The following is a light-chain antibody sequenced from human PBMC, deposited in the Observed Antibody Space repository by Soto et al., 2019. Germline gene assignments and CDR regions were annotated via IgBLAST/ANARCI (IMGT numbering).Light chain of an antibody. V-gene: IGLV2-8*01. CDR1: SSDIGGYNF. J-gene: IGLJ2*01. Sequence: QSALTQPPSASGSPGQSVTISCTGTSSDIGGYNFVSWYQQHPGKAPKLMIYDVTKRPSGVPDRFSGSKSGNTASLTVSGLQAGDEADYYCASYAGVNNLLFGGGTKVTVL. CDR3: ASYAGVNNLL. CDR2: DVT.